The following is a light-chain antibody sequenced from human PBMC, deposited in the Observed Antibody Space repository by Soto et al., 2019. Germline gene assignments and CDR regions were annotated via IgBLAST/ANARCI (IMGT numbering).Light chain of an antibody. Sequence: QSVLTQPASVSGSPGQSITISCTGTSSDVGGYNHVSWYQHHPGKAPKVIIYDVSNRPSGVSNRFSGSKSGNTASLTFSGLQAEDEADYYCSSYTRSSTYVFGTGTKVTVL. CDR1: SSDVGGYNH. J-gene: IGLJ1*01. CDR3: SSYTRSSTYV. V-gene: IGLV2-14*03. CDR2: DVS.